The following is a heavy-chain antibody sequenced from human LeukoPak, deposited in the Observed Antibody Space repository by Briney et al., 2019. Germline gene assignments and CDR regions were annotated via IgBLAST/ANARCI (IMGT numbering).Heavy chain of an antibody. CDR1: GYSISNGYY. CDR2: IYYSGST. CDR3: ATHQVDDILTAPDY. D-gene: IGHD3-9*01. V-gene: IGHV4-30-4*08. J-gene: IGHJ4*02. Sequence: SETLSLTCVVSGYSISNGYYWGWIRQPPGKGLEWIGYIYYSGSTYYNPSLKSRVTISVDTSKNQFSLKLSSVTAADTAVYYCATHQVDDILTAPDYWGQGTLVTVSS.